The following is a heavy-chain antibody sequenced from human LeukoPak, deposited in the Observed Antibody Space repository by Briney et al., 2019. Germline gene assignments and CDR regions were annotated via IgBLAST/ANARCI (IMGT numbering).Heavy chain of an antibody. D-gene: IGHD2-2*02. CDR2: IYHSGST. V-gene: IGHV4-38-2*02. Sequence: PSETLSLTCTVSGYSISSGYYWGWIRQPPGKGLEWIGSIYHSGSTYYNPSLKSRVTISVDTSKNQFSLKLSSVTAADTAMYYCARERGLASLIPAAIESRGWFDPWGQGTLVTVSS. CDR1: GYSISSGYY. CDR3: ARERGLASLIPAAIESRGWFDP. J-gene: IGHJ5*02.